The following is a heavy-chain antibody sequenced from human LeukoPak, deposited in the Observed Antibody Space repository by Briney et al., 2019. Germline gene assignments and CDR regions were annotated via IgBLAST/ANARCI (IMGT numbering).Heavy chain of an antibody. V-gene: IGHV4-31*03. CDR3: AREERGVRGVIPGY. CDR2: IYYSGST. J-gene: IGHJ4*02. D-gene: IGHD3-10*01. Sequence: SETLSLTCTVSGGSISSGGYYWSWIRQHPGKGLEWIGYIYYSGSTYYNPSLKSRVTISVDTSKNQFSLKLSSVTAADTAVYYCAREERGVRGVIPGYWGQGTLVTVSS. CDR1: GGSISSGGYY.